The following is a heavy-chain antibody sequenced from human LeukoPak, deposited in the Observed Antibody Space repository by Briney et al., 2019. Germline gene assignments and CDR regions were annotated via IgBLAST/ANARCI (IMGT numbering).Heavy chain of an antibody. D-gene: IGHD3-22*01. Sequence: ASVKVSCKSSGYTFTNDGISWVRQAPGQGLEWMGWMNPNSGNTGYAQKFQGRVTITRNTSISTAYMELSSLRSEDTAVYYCARGEIKNTYYYDSSASFDYWGQGTLVTVSS. V-gene: IGHV1-8*03. CDR1: GYTFTNDG. CDR2: MNPNSGNT. J-gene: IGHJ4*02. CDR3: ARGEIKNTYYYDSSASFDY.